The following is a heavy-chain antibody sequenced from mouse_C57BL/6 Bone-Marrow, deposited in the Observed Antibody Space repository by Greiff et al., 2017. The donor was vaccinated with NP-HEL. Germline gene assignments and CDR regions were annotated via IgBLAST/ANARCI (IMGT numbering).Heavy chain of an antibody. CDR2: IWSGGST. J-gene: IGHJ4*01. CDR3: ASPFYPYYYAMDY. V-gene: IGHV2-2*01. D-gene: IGHD2-1*01. Sequence: VQLQQSGPGLVQPSQSRSITCTVSGFSLTSYGVHWVRQSPGKGLEWLGVIWSGGSTDYNAAFISRLSISKDNSKSQVFFKMNSLQADDTAIYYCASPFYPYYYAMDYWGQGTSVTVSS. CDR1: GFSLTSYG.